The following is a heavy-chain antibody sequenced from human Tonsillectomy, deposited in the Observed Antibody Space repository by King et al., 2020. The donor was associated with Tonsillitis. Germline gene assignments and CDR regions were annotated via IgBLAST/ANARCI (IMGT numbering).Heavy chain of an antibody. Sequence: VQLVESGGGLVQPGRSLRLSCAASGFTFDDYAMHWVRQAPGEGLEWGSGISWNSGSIGYADSVKGRFTISRDNAKNSLYLQMNSLRAEDTALYYCAKDQRDSGYPNNYWYFDLWGRGTLVTVSS. CDR3: AKDQRDSGYPNNYWYFDL. J-gene: IGHJ2*01. V-gene: IGHV3-9*01. CDR2: ISWNSGSI. CDR1: GFTFDDYA. D-gene: IGHD3-22*01.